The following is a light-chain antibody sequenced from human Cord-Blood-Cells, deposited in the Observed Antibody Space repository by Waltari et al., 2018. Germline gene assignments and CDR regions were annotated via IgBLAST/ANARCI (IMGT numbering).Light chain of an antibody. Sequence: QSALTQPASVSGSPGQSITISCTGTSSDVGSYNLVSWYQQHPGKAPNLMLYEGSKRPSWVSNRFSGSKSGNTASLTISGLQAKDEADYYCCSYAGSSYVVFGGGTKLTVL. J-gene: IGLJ2*01. CDR2: EGS. CDR1: SSDVGSYNL. V-gene: IGLV2-23*01. CDR3: CSYAGSSYVV.